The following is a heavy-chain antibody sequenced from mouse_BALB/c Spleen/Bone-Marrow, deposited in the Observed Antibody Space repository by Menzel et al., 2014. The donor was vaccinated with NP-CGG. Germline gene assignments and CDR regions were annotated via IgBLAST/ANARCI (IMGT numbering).Heavy chain of an antibody. V-gene: IGHV1-18*01. Sequence: DVKLVESGPELVTPGASVKIPCKASGYTFTDYNIDWVKQSHGKSLEWIGDINPNNGGTIYNQKFEGKATLTVDKSSSTAYMELRSLTSEDTAVYYCARRGWAMDYWGQGTSVTVSS. J-gene: IGHJ4*01. D-gene: IGHD2-3*01. CDR3: ARRGWAMDY. CDR2: INPNNGGT. CDR1: GYTFTDYN.